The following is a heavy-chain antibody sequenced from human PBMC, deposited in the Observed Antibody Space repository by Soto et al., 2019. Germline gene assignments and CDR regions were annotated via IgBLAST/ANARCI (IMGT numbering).Heavy chain of an antibody. Sequence: GASVKVSCKASGGTFSGYAISWVRQAPGQGLEWMGGIIPILGTANYAQKFQGRVTITADKSTSTAYMELSSLRSEDTAVYYCARDMGAVAGSSAYNWFEPWGQGTLVTVSS. V-gene: IGHV1-69*10. J-gene: IGHJ5*02. D-gene: IGHD6-19*01. CDR3: ARDMGAVAGSSAYNWFEP. CDR2: IIPILGTA. CDR1: GGTFSGYA.